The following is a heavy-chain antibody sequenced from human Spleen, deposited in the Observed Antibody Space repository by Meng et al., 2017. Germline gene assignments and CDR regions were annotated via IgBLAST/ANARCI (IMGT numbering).Heavy chain of an antibody. D-gene: IGHD3-16*01. CDR1: GFTFSSYA. V-gene: IGHV3-23*01. CDR2: ISGSGDST. CDR3: ARTRGSNAFDI. J-gene: IGHJ3*02. Sequence: GGSLRPSCAASGFTFSSYAMSWVRQAPGKGLEWVSAISGSGDSTYYADSGKGRFPISRDNSTNTLHPQMNSLRAEDTAVYYCARTRGSNAFDIWGQGTMVTVSS.